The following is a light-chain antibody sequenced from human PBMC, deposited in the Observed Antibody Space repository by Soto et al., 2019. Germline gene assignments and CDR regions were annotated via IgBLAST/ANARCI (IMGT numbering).Light chain of an antibody. CDR1: SSDVGGYNY. Sequence: QSALTQPPSASGSPGQSVTISCTGTSSDVGGYNYVSWYQQHPGKAPKLMIYEVTKRPSGVPDRFSGSKSGNTASLTVSGLQAEDEADYYCSSSLGSNNVVFGGGTQLTVL. J-gene: IGLJ2*01. V-gene: IGLV2-8*01. CDR2: EVT. CDR3: SSSLGSNNVV.